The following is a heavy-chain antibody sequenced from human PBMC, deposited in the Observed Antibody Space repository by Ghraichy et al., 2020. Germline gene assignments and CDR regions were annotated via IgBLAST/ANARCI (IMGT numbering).Heavy chain of an antibody. Sequence: GGSLRLSCVGSGFTFGSYNMNWVRQSPGKGLEWVAYITSSSRSIFYADSVKGRFTISRDNAQNSLSLQMNSLRDEDTAIYYCARATTVVRFYYYDGMDVWSQGTTVTVSS. CDR3: ARATTVVRFYYYDGMDV. J-gene: IGHJ6*02. CDR1: GFTFGSYN. V-gene: IGHV3-48*02. CDR2: ITSSSRSI. D-gene: IGHD4-23*01.